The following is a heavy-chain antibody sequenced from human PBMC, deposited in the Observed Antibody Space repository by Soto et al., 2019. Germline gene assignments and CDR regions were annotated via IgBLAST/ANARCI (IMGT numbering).Heavy chain of an antibody. CDR1: GGTFSSYA. J-gene: IGHJ6*02. V-gene: IGHV1-69*13. D-gene: IGHD2-21*02. Sequence: ASVKVSCKASGGTFSSYAISWVRQAPGQELEWMGGIIPIFGTANYAQKFQGRVTITADESTSTAYMELSSLRSEDTAVYYCAREKYTAYCGGDCPPYYYYGMDVWGQGTTVTV. CDR3: AREKYTAYCGGDCPPYYYYGMDV. CDR2: IIPIFGTA.